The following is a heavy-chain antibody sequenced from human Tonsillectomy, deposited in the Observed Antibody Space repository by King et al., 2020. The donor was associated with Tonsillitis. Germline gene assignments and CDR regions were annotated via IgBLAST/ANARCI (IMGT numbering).Heavy chain of an antibody. D-gene: IGHD5-18*01. CDR3: ATDRGDVDPGGYGMDV. Sequence: VQLVESGGGVVQPGRSLRLSCAASGFIFSTYGMHWVRQAPGKGLEWVSVISYDGSNKFYADSVKGRFTISRDNSKNTLYLQMNSLRAEDAAVYYCATDRGDVDPGGYGMDVWGQGTTVTVSS. CDR2: ISYDGSNK. CDR1: GFIFSTYG. J-gene: IGHJ6*02. V-gene: IGHV3-30*03.